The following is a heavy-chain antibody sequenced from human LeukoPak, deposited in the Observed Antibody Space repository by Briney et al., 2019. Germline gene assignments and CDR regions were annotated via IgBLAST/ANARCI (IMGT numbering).Heavy chain of an antibody. D-gene: IGHD2-8*01. J-gene: IGHJ6*04. V-gene: IGHV4-39*01. CDR1: GGSISSSNYC. CDR3: ARIPDIVPRARMDV. CDR2: IYYSGST. Sequence: SETLSLTCTVSGGSISSSNYCWGWIRQPPGKGLEWIGSIYYSGSTYYNPSLKSRVTISVDTSKNQFSLKLSSVTAADTAVYYCARIPDIVPRARMDVWGKGTTVTVSS.